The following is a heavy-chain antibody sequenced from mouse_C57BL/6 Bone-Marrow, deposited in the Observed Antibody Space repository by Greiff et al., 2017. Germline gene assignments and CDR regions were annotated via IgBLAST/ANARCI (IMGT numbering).Heavy chain of an antibody. J-gene: IGHJ2*01. CDR3: TTWGDSGFDY. CDR1: GSNINDDY. CDR2: SDPENGDT. Sequence: EVPLVESGAELVRPGASVKLSCTASGSNINDDYMHWLKQRPERRGDWIGWSDPENGDTEYASKFQGKATLTADTSSNTAYLQLSSLTSEDTAVYYCTTWGDSGFDYWGQGTTLTVSS. V-gene: IGHV14-4*01.